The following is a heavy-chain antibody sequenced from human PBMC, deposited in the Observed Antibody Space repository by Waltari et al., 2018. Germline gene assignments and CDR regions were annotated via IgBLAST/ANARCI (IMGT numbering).Heavy chain of an antibody. CDR1: GFTLRTYA. J-gene: IGHJ6*03. D-gene: IGHD6-19*01. CDR2: SDGEGGTT. CDR3: AKGRESSVWFLYHYYFMDV. Sequence: EVELLESGGDLVQRGGSLRLSCVDCGFTLRTYAMSWVRQAPGKGLEVTASSDGEGGTTNYAESMKGRFTGSRDNSRNTQYLQLRSLGTEDTAVYYCAKGRESSVWFLYHYYFMDVWGRGTTVTVSS. V-gene: IGHV3-23*01.